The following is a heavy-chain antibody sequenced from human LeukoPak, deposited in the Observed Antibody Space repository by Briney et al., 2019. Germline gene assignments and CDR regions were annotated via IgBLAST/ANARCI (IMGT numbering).Heavy chain of an antibody. CDR2: SHPINSDT. V-gene: IGHV5-51*01. CDR3: ARHQYYYDSSGNYGWFDS. CDR1: GFNFTAYW. J-gene: IGHJ5*01. D-gene: IGHD3-22*01. Sequence: GESLKISCKGSGFNFTAYWIAWVRQMPGKGLEWMGISHPINSDTKYSPSFQGQVTISADKSSSTAHLQWNSLKASDTAMYYCARHQYYYDSSGNYGWFDSWGQGTLVTVSS.